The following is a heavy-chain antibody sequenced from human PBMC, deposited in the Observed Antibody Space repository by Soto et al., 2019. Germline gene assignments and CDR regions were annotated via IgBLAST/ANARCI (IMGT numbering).Heavy chain of an antibody. CDR2: ISGSGGST. V-gene: IGHV3-23*01. CDR3: AKLYCTNGVCLSYYYYYYMDV. D-gene: IGHD2-8*01. CDR1: GFTFSSYA. J-gene: IGHJ6*03. Sequence: GGSLRLSCAASGFTFSSYAMSWVRQAPGKGLEWVSAISGSGGSTYYADSVKGRFTISRDNSKNTLYLQMNSLRAEDTAVYYCAKLYCTNGVCLSYYYYYYMDVWGKGTTVTVSS.